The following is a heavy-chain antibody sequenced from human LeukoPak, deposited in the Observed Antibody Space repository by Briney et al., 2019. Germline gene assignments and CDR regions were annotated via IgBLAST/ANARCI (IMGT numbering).Heavy chain of an antibody. CDR1: GFTFSSYA. J-gene: IGHJ4*02. CDR2: ISSSGDST. V-gene: IGHV3-64D*08. Sequence: GGSLRLSCSASGFTFSSYAMHWVRQAPGKGLEHVSAISSSGDSTYYADSVKGRFTISRDNSKNTLYLQMSSLRPEDAAVYYCVKDGMAVAGTAPLDYWGLGILVTVSS. D-gene: IGHD6-19*01. CDR3: VKDGMAVAGTAPLDY.